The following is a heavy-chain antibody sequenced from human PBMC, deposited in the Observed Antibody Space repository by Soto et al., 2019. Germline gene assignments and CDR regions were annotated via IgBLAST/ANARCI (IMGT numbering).Heavy chain of an antibody. D-gene: IGHD6-13*01. V-gene: IGHV2-5*02. CDR2: IYWDDDK. CDR3: AHRRRDGSSEWYSMAFDI. J-gene: IGHJ3*02. CDR1: GFSLSTSGVG. Sequence: QITLKESGPTLVTPTQTLTLTCTFSGFSLSTSGVGVGWIRQPPGKALEWLAIIYWDDDKRYSPSLKSRLTITKDTSKNLLVLTITNMDPVDTATYYCAHRRRDGSSEWYSMAFDIWGQGTVVTVSA.